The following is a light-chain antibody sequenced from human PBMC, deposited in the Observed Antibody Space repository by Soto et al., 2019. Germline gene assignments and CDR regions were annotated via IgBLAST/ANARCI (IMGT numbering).Light chain of an antibody. CDR2: LGS. Sequence: DIVMTQSPFSLPVTPGEPASISCRSSQSLLHSNGYNYLDWYLQKPGQSPHLLIYLGSNRASGVPDRFSGSGSGTDFTLRISRVEAEDVGVYYCMQALQTPLTFGGGTKVDIK. J-gene: IGKJ4*01. V-gene: IGKV2-28*01. CDR1: QSLLHSNGYNY. CDR3: MQALQTPLT.